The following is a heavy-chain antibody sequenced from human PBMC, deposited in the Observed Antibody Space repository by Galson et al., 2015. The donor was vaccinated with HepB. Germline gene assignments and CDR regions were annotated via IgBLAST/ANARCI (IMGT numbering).Heavy chain of an antibody. CDR3: ARETPDTYYFDY. CDR1: GYTLTNYH. CDR2: IFAGGGST. Sequence: SVKVSCKASGYTLTNYHFHWVRQAPGQGPEWMGKIFAGGGSTRYAERFQGRVTLTRDSSTSTIYMEVSSLRSDDTAVYYCARETPDTYYFDYWGQGTRVTVS. D-gene: IGHD2-15*01. V-gene: IGHV1-46*01. J-gene: IGHJ4*02.